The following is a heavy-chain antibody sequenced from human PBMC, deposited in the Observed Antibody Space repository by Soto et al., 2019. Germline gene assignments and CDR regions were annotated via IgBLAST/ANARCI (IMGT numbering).Heavy chain of an antibody. V-gene: IGHV3-30*18. Sequence: QVQLVESGGGVVKPGRSLRLSLAASGFTFSSYGMHWVRQAPGKGLEWVAVISYDGSNKYYADSVKGRFTISRDNSKNTLYLQMNSLRAEDTAVYYCAKDRRGGFDYWGQGTLVTVSS. J-gene: IGHJ4*02. CDR3: AKDRRGGFDY. CDR2: ISYDGSNK. D-gene: IGHD3-10*01. CDR1: GFTFSSYG.